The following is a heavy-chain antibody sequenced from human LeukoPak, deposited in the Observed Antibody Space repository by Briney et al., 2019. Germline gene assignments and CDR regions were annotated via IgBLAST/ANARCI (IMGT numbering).Heavy chain of an antibody. V-gene: IGHV4-34*01. CDR1: GGSFSGYY. CDR3: ARGLTYYDFWSGDNWFDP. CDR2: INHSGST. Sequence: PSETLSLTCAVYGGSFSGYYWSWIRQPPGKGLEWIGEINHSGSTNYNPSLKSRVTISVDTSKNQFSLKLSSVTAADTAVYYCARGLTYYDFWSGDNWFDPWGQGTLVTVSS. D-gene: IGHD3-3*01. J-gene: IGHJ5*02.